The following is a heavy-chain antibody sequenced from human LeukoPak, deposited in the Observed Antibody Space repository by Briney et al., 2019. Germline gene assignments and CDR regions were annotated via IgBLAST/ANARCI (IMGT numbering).Heavy chain of an antibody. CDR2: IIPILGIA. CDR3: ARDLRYYYGSGTGQDAFDI. Sequence: GASVKVSCKASGCTFSSYTISWVRQAPGQGLEWMGRIIPILGIANYAQKFQGRVTITADKSTSTAYMELSSLRSEDTAVYYCARDLRYYYGSGTGQDAFDIWGQGTMVTVSS. V-gene: IGHV1-69*04. CDR1: GCTFSSYT. D-gene: IGHD3-10*01. J-gene: IGHJ3*02.